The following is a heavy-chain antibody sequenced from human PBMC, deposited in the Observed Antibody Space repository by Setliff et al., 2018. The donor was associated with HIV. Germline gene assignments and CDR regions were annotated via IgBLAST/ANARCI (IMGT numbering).Heavy chain of an antibody. V-gene: IGHV1-18*01. CDR2: ISGYNADT. CDR3: ARDNVRGPTNAMDV. D-gene: IGHD3-10*01. Sequence: ASVKVSCKASGYRFSTFGISWVRQAPGQGLEWMGWISGYNADTDYAQKFQGRVSMTTDISTNTAYMELRSLRSDDTAGYYCARDNVRGPTNAMDVWGQGTTVTVSS. CDR1: GYRFSTFG. J-gene: IGHJ6*02.